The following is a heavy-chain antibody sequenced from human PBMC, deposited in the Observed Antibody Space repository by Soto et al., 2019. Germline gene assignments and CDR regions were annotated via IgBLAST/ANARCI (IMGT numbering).Heavy chain of an antibody. J-gene: IGHJ4*02. D-gene: IGHD2-15*01. CDR1: GGSISSGDYY. CDR2: IYYSGST. CDR3: ARGPYCSGGSCYSFDY. Sequence: SETLSLTCTVSGGSISSGDYYWSWIRQPPGKGLEWIGYIYYSGSTYYNPSLKSRVTISVDTSKNQFSLKLSSVTAADTAVYYFARGPYCSGGSCYSFDYWGQGTLVTVSS. V-gene: IGHV4-30-4*01.